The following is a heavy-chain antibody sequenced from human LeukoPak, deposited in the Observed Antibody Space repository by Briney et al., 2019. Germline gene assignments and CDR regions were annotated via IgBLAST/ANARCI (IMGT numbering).Heavy chain of an antibody. CDR3: ATIDGHYDSSGY. CDR1: GYTLTELS. V-gene: IGHV1-24*01. Sequence: ASVKVSCKVSGYTLTELSMHWVRQAPGKGLEWMGGFDPEDGETIYAQKFQGRVTMTEDTSTDTAYMELSSLRSEDTAVYYCATIDGHYDSSGYWGQGTLVTVSS. J-gene: IGHJ4*02. D-gene: IGHD3-22*01. CDR2: FDPEDGET.